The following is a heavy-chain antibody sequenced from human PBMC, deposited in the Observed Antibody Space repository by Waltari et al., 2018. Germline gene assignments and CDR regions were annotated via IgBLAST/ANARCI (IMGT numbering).Heavy chain of an antibody. V-gene: IGHV1-69*04. J-gene: IGHJ5*02. CDR2: IIPILGIA. Sequence: QVQLVQSGAEVKKPGSSVKVSCKASGGTFSSYAISWVRQAPGQGLAWMGGIIPILGIANYAQKFQGRVTITADESTSTAYMELSSLRSEDTAVYYCARGGVVVGLNWFDPWGQGTLVTVSS. D-gene: IGHD2-2*01. CDR1: GGTFSSYA. CDR3: ARGGVVVGLNWFDP.